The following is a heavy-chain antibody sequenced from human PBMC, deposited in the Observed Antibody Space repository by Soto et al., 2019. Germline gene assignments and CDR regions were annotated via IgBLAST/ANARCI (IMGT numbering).Heavy chain of an antibody. CDR1: GFTFSSYA. CDR2: FSGSGGST. J-gene: IGHJ6*02. Sequence: GGSLRLSCAASGFTFSSYAMSWVRQAPGKGLEWVSVFSGSGGSTYYADSVMGRFTISRDNSKNTLYLQMTSLRAEDTAVYYCAKRGRDGYYYYSMDVWGQGTTVTVSS. V-gene: IGHV3-23*01. CDR3: AKRGRDGYYYYSMDV.